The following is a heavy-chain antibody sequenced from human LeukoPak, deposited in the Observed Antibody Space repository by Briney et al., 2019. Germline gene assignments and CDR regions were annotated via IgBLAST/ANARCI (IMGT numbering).Heavy chain of an antibody. CDR1: GFTFSTYD. D-gene: IGHD3-9*01. CDR2: ISRSGST. V-gene: IGHV3-23*01. J-gene: IGHJ3*01. CDR3: AKGGYFDFEN. Sequence: PGGSLRLSCSASGFTFSTYDMQWVRQTPGMGPEWVSGISRSGSTYYTDSVKGRFTISRDNSKNTLDLQMNSLRAEDTAVYYCAKGGYFDFENWGQGTRVTVSS.